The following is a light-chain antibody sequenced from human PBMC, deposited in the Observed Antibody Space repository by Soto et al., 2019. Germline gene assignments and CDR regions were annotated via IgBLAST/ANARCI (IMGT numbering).Light chain of an antibody. CDR1: SSNVGGYNF. CDR3: SSYTTSSTHL. V-gene: IGLV2-14*03. Sequence: QSVLTQPASVSGSPGQSITISCSGTSSNVGGYNFVSWHQHHPGKAPKLIIYDVSNRPSGVSNRFSGSKSGNTASLTISGLQAEDEADYYCSSYTTSSTHLFGGGTKLTVL. CDR2: DVS. J-gene: IGLJ2*01.